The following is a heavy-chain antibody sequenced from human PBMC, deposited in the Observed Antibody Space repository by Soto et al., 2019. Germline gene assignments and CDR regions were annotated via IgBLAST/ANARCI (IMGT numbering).Heavy chain of an antibody. V-gene: IGHV4-59*01. D-gene: IGHD2-21*02. J-gene: IGHJ6*02. CDR3: ARDLWGYCGTDCYPLDV. Sequence: SETLSLTCTVSGGSITNYYWSWIRQPPGKGLEWIGYIYYSGRTSYNPSLKSRVTISVDTSNNQFSLKLNSVTAADTAVYYCARDLWGYCGTDCYPLDVWGQGTTVTVSS. CDR1: GGSITNYY. CDR2: IYYSGRT.